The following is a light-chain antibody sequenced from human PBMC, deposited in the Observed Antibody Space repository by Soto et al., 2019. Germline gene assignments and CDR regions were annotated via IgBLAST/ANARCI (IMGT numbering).Light chain of an antibody. Sequence: DIQMTQSPSSLSASVGDRVTITCRVNQTITTFLNWYQHKPGKAPALLIYAASYLQRGVPSRFSASGSGTEFTLTVSSLEPEDFSTYYCQQSYTTPFTFGPGTQVVFK. J-gene: IGKJ3*01. CDR2: AAS. CDR1: QTITTF. CDR3: QQSYTTPFT. V-gene: IGKV1-39*01.